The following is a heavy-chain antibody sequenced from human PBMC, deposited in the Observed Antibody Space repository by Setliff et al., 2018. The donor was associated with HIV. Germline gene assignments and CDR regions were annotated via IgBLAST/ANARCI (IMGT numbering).Heavy chain of an antibody. J-gene: IGHJ5*02. CDR1: GGSISSHY. CDR3: ARYSSSGGHWFDP. V-gene: IGHV4-4*08. D-gene: IGHD6-6*01. CDR2: IYTSGST. Sequence: SETLSLTCTVSGGSISSHYWTWIRQPPGKGLEWIGYIYTSGSTYYNPSLKSRVTISVDSSKSQFSLNLSSVTVADTAVYYCARYSSSGGHWFDPWGQGTLVTVSS.